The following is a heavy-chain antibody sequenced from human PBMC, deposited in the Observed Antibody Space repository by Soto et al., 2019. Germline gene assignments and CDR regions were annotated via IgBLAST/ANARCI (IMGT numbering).Heavy chain of an antibody. Sequence: SETLSLTCAVSGGSFTSNNWWTWVRQPPGQGLEWIGEIYRTGGTNYNPSLKSRVTISLDQSENQFSLKVTSLTAADTAVYYCASRDPGTSVDYWGQGTLVTVSS. V-gene: IGHV4-4*02. J-gene: IGHJ4*02. CDR3: ASRDPGTSVDY. CDR1: GGSFTSNNW. D-gene: IGHD1-7*01. CDR2: IYRTGGT.